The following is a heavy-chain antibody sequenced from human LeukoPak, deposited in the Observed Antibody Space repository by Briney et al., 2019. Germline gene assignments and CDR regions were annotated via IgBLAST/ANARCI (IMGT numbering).Heavy chain of an antibody. CDR2: ISGDGGST. V-gene: IGHV3-43*02. D-gene: IGHD3-9*01. CDR1: GFTFDDYA. CDR3: AKDTPYFDWLFVNWFDP. J-gene: IGHJ5*02. Sequence: GGSLRLSCAASGFTFDDYAMHWVRQAPGKGLEWVSPISGDGGSTYYADSVKGRFTIYRDNSNNSLYLQMNSLRTEDTTLYYCAKDTPYFDWLFVNWFDPWGQGTLVTVSS.